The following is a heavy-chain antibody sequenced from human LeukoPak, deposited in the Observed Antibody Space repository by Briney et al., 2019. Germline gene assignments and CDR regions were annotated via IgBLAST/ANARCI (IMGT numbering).Heavy chain of an antibody. J-gene: IGHJ1*01. CDR3: ARASSSWYVKYFQH. Sequence: PSETLSFTCAVYGGSFSGYYWSWIRQPPGKGLEWIGEINHSGSTNYNPSLKSRVTISVDTSKNQFSLKLSSVTAADTAVYYCARASSSWYVKYFQHWGQGTLVTVSS. D-gene: IGHD6-13*01. CDR1: GGSFSGYY. V-gene: IGHV4-34*01. CDR2: INHSGST.